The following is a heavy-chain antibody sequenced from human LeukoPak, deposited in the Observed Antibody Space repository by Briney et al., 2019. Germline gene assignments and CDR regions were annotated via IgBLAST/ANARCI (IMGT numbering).Heavy chain of an antibody. Sequence: SQTLSLTCAVSGGSISSGGYSWSWIRQPPGKGLEWIGYIYYSGSTNYNPSLKSRVTISVDTSKNQSSLKLSSVTAADTAVYYCARDAGTVTTWNYYYGMDVWGQGTTVTVSS. CDR2: IYYSGST. D-gene: IGHD4-11*01. CDR3: ARDAGTVTTWNYYYGMDV. V-gene: IGHV4-30-4*07. J-gene: IGHJ6*02. CDR1: GGSISSGGYS.